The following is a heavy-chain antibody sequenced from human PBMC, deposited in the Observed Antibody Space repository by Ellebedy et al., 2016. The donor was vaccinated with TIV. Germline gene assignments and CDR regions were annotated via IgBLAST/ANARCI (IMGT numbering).Heavy chain of an antibody. CDR1: GYTFMSYG. J-gene: IGHJ4*02. D-gene: IGHD4-23*01. CDR2: VSPYDGNT. Sequence: AASVKVSCKASGYTFMSYGICWVRQAPGQGLEWMRWVSPYDGNTKYAQKFQGRVTMTIDTSTSTGYMELRSLRSDDTAVYYCARGFRYGSGRWPLDHWGQGTLVTVSS. V-gene: IGHV1-18*01. CDR3: ARGFRYGSGRWPLDH.